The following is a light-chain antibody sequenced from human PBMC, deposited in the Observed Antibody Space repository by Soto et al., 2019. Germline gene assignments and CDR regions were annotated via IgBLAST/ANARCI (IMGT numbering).Light chain of an antibody. Sequence: DIVLTQSPGTLSLSPGERATLSCRASQVVTNFAWYQQKPGQAPRLLIYDVSKRATGIPARFSGSGSGADSTLTISSLEPEDFGVYYCLQLKVWIPSLGQGTLLEIK. V-gene: IGKV3-11*01. J-gene: IGKJ5*01. CDR3: LQLKVWIPS. CDR1: QVVTN. CDR2: DVS.